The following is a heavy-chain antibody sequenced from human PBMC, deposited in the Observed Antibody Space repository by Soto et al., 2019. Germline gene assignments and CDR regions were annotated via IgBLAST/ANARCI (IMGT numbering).Heavy chain of an antibody. CDR1: GFTFSSYA. CDR3: AKDSVVAADYFDY. Sequence: GGSLRLSCAASGFTFSSYAMSCVRQAPGKGLEWVSAISGSGGSTYYADSVKGRFTISRDNSKNTLYLQMNGLRAEDTAVYYCAKDSVVAADYFDYWGQGTLVTVSS. J-gene: IGHJ4*02. D-gene: IGHD2-15*01. V-gene: IGHV3-23*01. CDR2: ISGSGGST.